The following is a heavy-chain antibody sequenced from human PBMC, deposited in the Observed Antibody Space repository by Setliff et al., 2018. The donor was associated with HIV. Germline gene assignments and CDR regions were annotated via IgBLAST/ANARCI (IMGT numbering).Heavy chain of an antibody. CDR3: AYYSSGSFYLGYYYYHGMDV. V-gene: IGHV3-21*01. J-gene: IGHJ6*02. D-gene: IGHD3-10*01. CDR2: ISNGSDSI. CDR1: GFTLISYT. Sequence: GGSLRLSCVASGFTLISYTMNWVRQAPGKGLEWVSSISNGSDSIFYADSVKGRFTISRDNAKNSLYLQMISLRAEDTAVYYCAYYSSGSFYLGYYYYHGMDVWGQGTTVTVSS.